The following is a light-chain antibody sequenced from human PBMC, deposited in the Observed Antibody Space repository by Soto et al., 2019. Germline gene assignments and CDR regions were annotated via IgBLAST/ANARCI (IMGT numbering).Light chain of an antibody. Sequence: IVMAQSQGAVSVSPGEIATISCRASQSIRNSLGWYQQKPGQAPRLLIYYKSTRATGTPARFSGSGSGTEFTLTISSLQSEDFGVYYCQQYYGWPRTFGPGTKVDIK. CDR2: YKS. CDR1: QSIRNS. J-gene: IGKJ1*01. CDR3: QQYYGWPRT. V-gene: IGKV3-15*01.